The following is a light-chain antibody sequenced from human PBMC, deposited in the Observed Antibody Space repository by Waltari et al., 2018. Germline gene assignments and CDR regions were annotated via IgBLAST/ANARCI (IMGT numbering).Light chain of an antibody. CDR2: GAS. V-gene: IGKV3-15*01. J-gene: IGKJ2*02. CDR1: QSVSSN. Sequence: EIVMTQSPATLSVSPGERATLSCRASQSVSSNLAWYQQKPGQEPRLLIYGASTRATGIPARFSGSGSGTEFTLTISSLQSEDFAVYYCQQYNNWPPGTFGQGTKLEIK. CDR3: QQYNNWPPGT.